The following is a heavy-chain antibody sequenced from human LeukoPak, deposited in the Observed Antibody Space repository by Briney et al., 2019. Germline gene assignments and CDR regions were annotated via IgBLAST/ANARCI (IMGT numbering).Heavy chain of an antibody. J-gene: IGHJ6*02. D-gene: IGHD2-2*01. CDR3: ARDSIVVVPAASYYYYGMDV. Sequence: QSGGSLRLSCAVSGFTFSSYAMSWVRQAPGKGLEWVSAISGSGGSTYYADSVKGRFTISRDNAKNSLYLQMNSLRAEDTAVYYCARDSIVVVPAASYYYYGMDVWGQGTTVTVSS. V-gene: IGHV3-23*01. CDR1: GFTFSSYA. CDR2: ISGSGGST.